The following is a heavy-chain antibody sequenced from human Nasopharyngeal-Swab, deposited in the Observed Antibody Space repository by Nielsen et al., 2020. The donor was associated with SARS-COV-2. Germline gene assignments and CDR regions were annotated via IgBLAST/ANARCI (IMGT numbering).Heavy chain of an antibody. V-gene: IGHV3-30*04. CDR1: GFTFSSYA. Sequence: GESLKISCAASGFTFSSYAMHWVRQAPGKGLEWVAVISYDGSNKYYADSVKGRFTISRDNSKNTLYLQMNSLRAEDTAVYYCAREDPGASGGLLDYWGQGTLVTVSS. CDR2: ISYDGSNK. D-gene: IGHD3-3*01. J-gene: IGHJ4*02. CDR3: AREDPGASGGLLDY.